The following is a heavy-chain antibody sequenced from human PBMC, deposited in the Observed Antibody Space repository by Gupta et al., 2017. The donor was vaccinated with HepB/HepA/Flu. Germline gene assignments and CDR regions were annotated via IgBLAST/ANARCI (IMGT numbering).Heavy chain of an antibody. CDR1: GFTSSSSA. D-gene: IGHD3-10*01. CDR2: ISSTGSIT. V-gene: IGHV3-23*01. Sequence: EVQLLESGGGLVQPGGSLRLSCVDSGFTSSSSAMTWVRQAPGKGLEWVSFISSTGSITDYADSVKGRFTISRDNSKNTLYLQMNSLRAEDTALYYCAKVASYPFYWGQGTLVTVSS. CDR3: AKVASYPFY. J-gene: IGHJ4*02.